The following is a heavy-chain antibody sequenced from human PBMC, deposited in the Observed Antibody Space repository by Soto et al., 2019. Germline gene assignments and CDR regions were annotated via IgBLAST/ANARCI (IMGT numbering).Heavy chain of an antibody. CDR3: AKDQPIWGSYRERGDFDY. V-gene: IGHV3-23*01. J-gene: IGHJ4*02. Sequence: GGSLRLSCAASGFTFSSYAMSWVRQAPGKGLEWVSAISGSGGSTYYADSVKGRFTISRDNSKNTLYLQMNSLRAEDTAVYYCAKDQPIWGSYRERGDFDYWGQGTLVTVSS. CDR2: ISGSGGST. CDR1: GFTFSSYA. D-gene: IGHD3-16*02.